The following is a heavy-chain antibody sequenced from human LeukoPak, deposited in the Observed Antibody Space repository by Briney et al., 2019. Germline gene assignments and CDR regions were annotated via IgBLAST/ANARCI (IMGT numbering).Heavy chain of an antibody. D-gene: IGHD6-19*01. CDR2: ISSSSSTI. CDR3: ARYQQQWLVAGLGYYYYMDV. CDR1: GFTFSSYS. Sequence: GGSLRLSCAASGFTFSSYSMNWVRQAPGKGLEWVSYISSSSSTIYYADSVKGRFTISRDNAKNSLYLQMNSLRAEDTAVYYRARYQQQWLVAGLGYYYYMDVWGKGTTVTISS. J-gene: IGHJ6*03. V-gene: IGHV3-48*01.